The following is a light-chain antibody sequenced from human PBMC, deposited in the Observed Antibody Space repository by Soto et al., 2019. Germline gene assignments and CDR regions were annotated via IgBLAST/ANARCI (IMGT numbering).Light chain of an antibody. CDR3: SSYAGRVV. CDR2: EGT. Sequence: QSALTQPASVSGSPGQSITISCTGTSSDVGSYILVSWYQQHPGKAPKLMIYEGTNRPSGVSNRFSGSKSGNTASLTISGLQAEDEAHYYCSSYAGRVVFGGGTKLTVL. CDR1: SSDVGSYIL. J-gene: IGLJ2*01. V-gene: IGLV2-23*01.